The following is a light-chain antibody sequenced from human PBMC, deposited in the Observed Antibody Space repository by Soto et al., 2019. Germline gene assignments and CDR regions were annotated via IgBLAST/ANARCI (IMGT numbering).Light chain of an antibody. CDR3: AAWDDSLNGPV. CDR2: NFN. Sequence: QSVLTQPPSASGTPGQRVTSSCSGSSSNIGSNTVHWYQHLPGTAPKLLIYNFNERPSGVPDRFSGSKSGTSASLAISGLQSEDEADYYCAAWDDSLNGPVFGGGTKLTVL. CDR1: SSNIGSNT. J-gene: IGLJ2*01. V-gene: IGLV1-44*01.